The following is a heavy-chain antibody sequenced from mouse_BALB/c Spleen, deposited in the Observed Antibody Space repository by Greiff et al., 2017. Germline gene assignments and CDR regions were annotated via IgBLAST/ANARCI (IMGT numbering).Heavy chain of an antibody. D-gene: IGHD1-1*01. Sequence: VQLKESGPGLVKPSQSLSLTCSVTGYSITSGYYWNWIRQFPGNKLEWMGYISYDGSNNYNPSLKNRISITRDTSKNQFFLKLNSVTTEDTATYYCARVPDYYGSSLYYFDYWGQGTTLAVSS. CDR3: ARVPDYYGSSLYYFDY. CDR1: GYSITSGYY. J-gene: IGHJ2*01. V-gene: IGHV3-6*02. CDR2: ISYDGSN.